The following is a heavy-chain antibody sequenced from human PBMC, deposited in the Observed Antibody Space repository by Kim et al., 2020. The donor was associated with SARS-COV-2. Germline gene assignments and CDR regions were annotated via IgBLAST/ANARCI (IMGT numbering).Heavy chain of an antibody. V-gene: IGHV4-31*03. CDR1: GGSISSGGYY. CDR2: IYYSGST. Sequence: SETLSLTCTVSGGSISSGGYYWSWIRQHPGKGLEWIGYIYYSGSTYYNPSLKSRVTISVDTSKNQFSLKLSSVTAADTAVYYCARDRDDYYDSSGYYYYYYGMDVWGQGTTVTVSS. D-gene: IGHD3-22*01. CDR3: ARDRDDYYDSSGYYYYYYGMDV. J-gene: IGHJ6*02.